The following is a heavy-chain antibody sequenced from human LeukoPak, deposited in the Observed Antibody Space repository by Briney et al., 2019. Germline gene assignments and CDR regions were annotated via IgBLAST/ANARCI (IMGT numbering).Heavy chain of an antibody. Sequence: GASVKVSCTASGGTFSSYAISWVRQAPGQGLEWMGRIIPILGIANYAQKFQGRVTITADKSTSTAYMELSSLRSEDTAVYYCARTRGSYYLFDYWGQGTLVTVSS. CDR2: IIPILGIA. CDR1: GGTFSSYA. CDR3: ARTRGSYYLFDY. V-gene: IGHV1-69*04. D-gene: IGHD1-26*01. J-gene: IGHJ4*02.